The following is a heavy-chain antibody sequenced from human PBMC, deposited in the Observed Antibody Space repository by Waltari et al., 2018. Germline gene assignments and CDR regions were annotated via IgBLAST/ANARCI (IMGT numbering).Heavy chain of an antibody. Sequence: EVQLVESGGGLVQPGGSLRLSCASSGFTFSSYSMNWVRQAPGKGLEWVSYISSSSSTIYYADSVKGRFTISRDNAKNSLYLKMNSLRAEDTAVYYCARDIWYSSSWRVFDYWGQGTLVTVSS. CDR2: ISSSSSTI. D-gene: IGHD6-13*01. CDR1: GFTFSSYS. J-gene: IGHJ4*02. V-gene: IGHV3-48*01. CDR3: ARDIWYSSSWRVFDY.